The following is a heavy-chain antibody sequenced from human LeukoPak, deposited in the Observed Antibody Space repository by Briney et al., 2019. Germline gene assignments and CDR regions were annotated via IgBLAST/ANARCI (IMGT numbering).Heavy chain of an antibody. Sequence: SVKVSCKASGGTFSSYAISWVRQAPGQGLEWMGRIIPILGIANYAQKFQGRVTITADKSTSTAYMELSSLRSEDTAVYYCARDVVVVAADYYYYGMDVWGQGTTVTVSS. CDR3: ARDVVVVAADYYYYGMDV. V-gene: IGHV1-69*04. J-gene: IGHJ6*02. CDR1: GGTFSSYA. CDR2: IIPILGIA. D-gene: IGHD2-15*01.